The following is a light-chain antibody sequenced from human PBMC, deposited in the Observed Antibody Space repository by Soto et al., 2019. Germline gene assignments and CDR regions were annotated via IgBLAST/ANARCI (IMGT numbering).Light chain of an antibody. J-gene: IGKJ1*01. CDR1: QSISSY. Sequence: DIQMTQSPSSLSASVGDRVTITCRASQSISSYLNWYQQKPGKAPKLLIYAASSLQSGVPSRFSSSGAAGAETTLTISLQPADDFTYYCRQRYETHCTFGQGTKVDIK. CDR3: QRYETHCT. V-gene: IGKV1-39*01. CDR2: AAS.